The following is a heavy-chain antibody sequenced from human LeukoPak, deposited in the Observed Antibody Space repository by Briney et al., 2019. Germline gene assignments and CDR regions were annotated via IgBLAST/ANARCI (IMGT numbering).Heavy chain of an antibody. D-gene: IGHD1-14*01. CDR1: GGSISGGGYS. V-gene: IGHV4-30-2*03. J-gene: IGHJ5*02. CDR3: AGLIRPGWFDP. CDR2: IYYSGST. Sequence: SETLSLTCAVSGGSISGGGYSWSWIRQPPGKGLEWGGYIYYSGSTYYNPSIKSPVTISVATSKNPFSLNLSSVTAADTAVYYCAGLIRPGWFDPWGQGTLVTVSS.